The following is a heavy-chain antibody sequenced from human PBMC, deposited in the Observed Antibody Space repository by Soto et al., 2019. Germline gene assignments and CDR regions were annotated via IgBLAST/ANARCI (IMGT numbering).Heavy chain of an antibody. V-gene: IGHV3-13*01. Sequence: EVQLVESGGGLVQPGGSLRLSCAASGFTFSSYDMHWVRQATGKGLEWVSAIGTAGDTYYPGSVKGRFTISRENAKNSLYLQMNSLRAGDTAVYYCARAGRSGYYYGARRRNWYFDLWGRGTLVTVSS. CDR2: IGTAGDT. D-gene: IGHD3-22*01. CDR1: GFTFSSYD. CDR3: ARAGRSGYYYGARRRNWYFDL. J-gene: IGHJ2*01.